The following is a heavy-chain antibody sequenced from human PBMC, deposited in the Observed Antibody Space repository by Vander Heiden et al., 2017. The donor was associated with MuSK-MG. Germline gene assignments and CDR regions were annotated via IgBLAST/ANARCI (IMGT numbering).Heavy chain of an antibody. D-gene: IGHD3-10*01. J-gene: IGHJ4*02. Sequence: QVQPVGSGGGVVQPGRSPRLSCAAYGLTFRSSAMHGVRQAPGKGLGWVAVVSDDGSNKYYADSVKGRFTISRDNSKNTLYLQMNSLGAEDTAVYYCARGDPLWFGELLEGFDYWGQGTLVTVSS. CDR3: ARGDPLWFGELLEGFDY. V-gene: IGHV3-30*04. CDR2: VSDDGSNK. CDR1: GLTFRSSA.